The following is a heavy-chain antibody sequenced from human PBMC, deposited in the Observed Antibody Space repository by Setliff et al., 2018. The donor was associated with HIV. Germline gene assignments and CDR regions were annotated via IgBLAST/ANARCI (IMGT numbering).Heavy chain of an antibody. J-gene: IGHJ3*02. CDR3: ARARELYYYDSSGPGASDAFDI. V-gene: IGHV4-61*02. CDR1: GGSISSGSYY. CDR2: IYTSGST. Sequence: SETLSLTCTVSGGSISSGSYYWSWIRQPAGKGLEWIGRIYTSGSTNYNPSLKSRVAISVDTSKNQFSLKLSSVTAADTAVYYCARARELYYYDSSGPGASDAFDIWGQGTMVTVSS. D-gene: IGHD3-22*01.